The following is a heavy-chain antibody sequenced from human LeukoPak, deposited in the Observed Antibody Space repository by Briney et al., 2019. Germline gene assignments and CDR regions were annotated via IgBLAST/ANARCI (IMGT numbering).Heavy chain of an antibody. D-gene: IGHD3-3*02. V-gene: IGHV3-64*02. CDR3: ARRFAAQLAFVDV. Sequence: GGSLRLSCAASGFAFTNYAMHWVRQTPGKGLEYVSAISYNGGSTYYADSVKGRFTISRDNSKNTLYLQMGSLIPEDMGVYYCARRFAAQLAFVDVWGKGTTVTISS. CDR2: ISYNGGST. CDR1: GFAFTNYA. J-gene: IGHJ6*04.